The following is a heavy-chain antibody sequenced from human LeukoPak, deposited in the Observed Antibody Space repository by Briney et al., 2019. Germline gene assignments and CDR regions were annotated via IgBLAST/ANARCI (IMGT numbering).Heavy chain of an antibody. Sequence: SETLSLTCTVSGYSISSGYYWGWIRQPPGKGLEWIGSIYHSGSTYYNPSLKSRVTISVDTSKNQFSLKLSSVTAADTAVYYCAREEGSSSLPFDYWGQETLVTVSS. CDR2: IYHSGST. V-gene: IGHV4-38-2*02. CDR3: AREEGSSSLPFDY. D-gene: IGHD6-6*01. J-gene: IGHJ4*02. CDR1: GYSISSGYY.